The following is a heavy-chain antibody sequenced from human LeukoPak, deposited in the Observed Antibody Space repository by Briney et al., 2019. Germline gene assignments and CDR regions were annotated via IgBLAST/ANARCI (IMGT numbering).Heavy chain of an antibody. CDR3: TTDRYYYDSSGYYPIF. D-gene: IGHD3-22*01. J-gene: IGHJ4*02. CDR2: IKSKTDGGTA. V-gene: IGHV3-15*01. CDR1: GFPFSDVW. Sequence: GGSLRLSCAASGFPFSDVWMSWVRQAPGKGLEWVGRIKSKTDGGTADYAAPVKGRFTFSRDDSKNTLYLQMNSLNTEDTAVYYCTTDRYYYDSSGYYPIFWGQGTLVTVSP.